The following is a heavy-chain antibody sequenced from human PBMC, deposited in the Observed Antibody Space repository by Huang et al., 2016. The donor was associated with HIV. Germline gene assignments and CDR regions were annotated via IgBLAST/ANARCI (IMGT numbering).Heavy chain of an antibody. Sequence: QVQLVQSGAEMKKSGSSVKVSCKASGGTVSSFSFTWVRQAPGHGLEWMGGIIPLPDTTDLAQKFRCRVTLTADESTNTAFMELSGLTSQDTAVYYCARGVGNSNRGFDIWGQGTLVTVS. CDR2: IIPLPDTT. V-gene: IGHV1-69*13. CDR1: GGTVSSFS. J-gene: IGHJ4*02. CDR3: ARGVGNSNRGFDI. D-gene: IGHD5-18*01.